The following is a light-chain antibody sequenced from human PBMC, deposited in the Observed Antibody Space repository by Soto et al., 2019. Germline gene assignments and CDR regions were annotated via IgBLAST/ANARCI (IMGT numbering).Light chain of an antibody. J-gene: IGKJ1*01. V-gene: IGKV1-27*01. CDR3: QNFDSAPQT. CDR1: QGIRHY. Sequence: DIQMTQSPSSLSASVGDRVTITCRASQGIRHYLAWYQQKPGKVPKLLIYEASNLQSGVPSRFRGGGSGTEFTLTISSRQPEDGATYYCQNFDSAPQTFGQGTKVEIK. CDR2: EAS.